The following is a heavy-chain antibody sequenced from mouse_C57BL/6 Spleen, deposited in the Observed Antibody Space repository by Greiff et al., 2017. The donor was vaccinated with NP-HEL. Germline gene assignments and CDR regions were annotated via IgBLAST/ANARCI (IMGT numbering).Heavy chain of an antibody. Sequence: VQLQQSGAELVKPGASVKLSCTASGFTFTDYYMHWVKQRPEQGLEWLGRIDPEDGETKSAPKVQGKATITADTSSNMAYLQLSSLTSEDTAVYYCARRETSYDFDYAMDYWGQGTSVTVSS. CDR3: ARRETSYDFDYAMDY. CDR1: GFTFTDYY. V-gene: IGHV14-2*01. D-gene: IGHD2-4*01. J-gene: IGHJ4*01. CDR2: IDPEDGET.